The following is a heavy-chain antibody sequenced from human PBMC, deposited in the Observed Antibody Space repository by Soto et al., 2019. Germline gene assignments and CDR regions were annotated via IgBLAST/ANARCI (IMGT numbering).Heavy chain of an antibody. V-gene: IGHV1-69*01. Sequence: QVQLVQSGAEMKKPGSSVKVSCKASGGTFSSDAICWVRQAPGQGLEWMGGTIPMFNTVHYAQKFLGRVTITADESMSTAYMELNSLRFEDTAVYSCARDGLYGSRDYWGQGTLVTVSS. CDR2: TIPMFNTV. CDR3: ARDGLYGSRDY. CDR1: GGTFSSDA. J-gene: IGHJ4*02. D-gene: IGHD4-17*01.